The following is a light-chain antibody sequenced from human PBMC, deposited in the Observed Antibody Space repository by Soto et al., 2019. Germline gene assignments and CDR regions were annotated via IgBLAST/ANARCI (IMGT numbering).Light chain of an antibody. CDR2: AAS. CDR1: ESISRH. Sequence: DIQMTQSPSSLSASVGDRVTITCRASESISRHLNGYQQKPGKAPKLLIYAASSLQNGVPSRFSGGGSGTDFSLTISNLQPEDFATYYCKQSYSTLSITFGQGTRLEIK. V-gene: IGKV1-39*01. CDR3: KQSYSTLSIT. J-gene: IGKJ5*01.